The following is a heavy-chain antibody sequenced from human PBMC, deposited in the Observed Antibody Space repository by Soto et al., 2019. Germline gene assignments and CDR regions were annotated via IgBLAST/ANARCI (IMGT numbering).Heavy chain of an antibody. CDR2: ISGSGGST. Sequence: GGSLILSCAASGFTFSSYAMSWVRQAPGKGLEWVSAISGSGGSTYYADSVKGRFTISRDNSKNTLYLQMNSLRAEDTAVYYCAKLVLYYYDSSGYFDYWGQGTLVTVSS. CDR1: GFTFSSYA. D-gene: IGHD3-22*01. V-gene: IGHV3-23*01. J-gene: IGHJ4*02. CDR3: AKLVLYYYDSSGYFDY.